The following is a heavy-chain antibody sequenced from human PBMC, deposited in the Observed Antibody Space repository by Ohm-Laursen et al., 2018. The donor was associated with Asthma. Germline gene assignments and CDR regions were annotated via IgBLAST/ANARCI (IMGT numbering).Heavy chain of an antibody. CDR3: AKDDTTIFGVVIPPFDY. Sequence: SLRLSCAASGFTFSSYAMSWVRQAPGTGLEWVSAISGSGGSTYYADSVKGRFTISRDNPKDTLYLQMNSLRAEDTAVYYCAKDDTTIFGVVIPPFDYWGQGTLVTVSS. J-gene: IGHJ4*02. V-gene: IGHV3-23*01. CDR1: GFTFSSYA. D-gene: IGHD3-3*01. CDR2: ISGSGGST.